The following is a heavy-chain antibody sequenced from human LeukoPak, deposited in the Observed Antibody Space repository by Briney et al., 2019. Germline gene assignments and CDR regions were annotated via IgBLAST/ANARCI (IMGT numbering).Heavy chain of an antibody. CDR2: FYHSGST. V-gene: IGHV4-38-2*01. D-gene: IGHD3-3*01. CDR3: ARHTIFGVVIYNWFDP. CDR1: GYSISSGYY. Sequence: PSETLSLTCAVSGYSISSGYYWGWLRQPPGKGLEWIGSFYHSGSTYYNPSLKSRVTISVDTAKNQFSLNLSSVPAADTAVYYCARHTIFGVVIYNWFDPWGQGTLVTVSS. J-gene: IGHJ5*02.